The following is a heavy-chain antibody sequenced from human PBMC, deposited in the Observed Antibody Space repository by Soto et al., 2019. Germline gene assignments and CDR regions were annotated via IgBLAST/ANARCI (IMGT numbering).Heavy chain of an antibody. J-gene: IGHJ5*02. Sequence: SETLSLTCTVSGGSISSGDYYWSWIRQPPGKGLEWIGYIYYSGSTYYNPSLKSRVTISVDTSKNQFSLKLSSVTAADTAVYYCAREMTTVGRNWFDPWGQGTLVTVSS. CDR2: IYYSGST. CDR3: AREMTTVGRNWFDP. D-gene: IGHD4-17*01. CDR1: GGSISSGDYY. V-gene: IGHV4-30-4*01.